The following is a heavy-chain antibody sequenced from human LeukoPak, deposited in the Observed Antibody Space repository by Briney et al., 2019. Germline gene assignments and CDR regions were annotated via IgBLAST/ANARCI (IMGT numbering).Heavy chain of an antibody. CDR1: GCSISSSSYD. J-gene: IGHJ4*02. CDR2: IYYSKST. CDR3: ARDLGVSFDY. V-gene: IGHV4-39*07. Sequence: SETLSLTCTGAGCSISSSSYDWDGIGQPPGKVLEGIGIIYYSKSTYYNPSLKSLVTISVDTSDNKLSLNLSSVAAADTAVYYCARDLGVSFDYWGQGTLVTVSS. D-gene: IGHD3-10*01.